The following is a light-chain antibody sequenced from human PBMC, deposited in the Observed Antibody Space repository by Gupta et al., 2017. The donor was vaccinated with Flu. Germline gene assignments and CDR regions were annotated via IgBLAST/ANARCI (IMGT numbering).Light chain of an antibody. J-gene: IGKJ4*01. Sequence: LAITQSPATLSVSPGERATLSCRASQIVSSHLAWYQQKPGQAPRLLIYGASTRATGVPARFSGSGSGTXFTLTIXSLQSEDIAAYYCQQYDNCQITFGXGTKVEIK. CDR3: QQYDNCQIT. CDR1: QIVSSH. V-gene: IGKV3-15*01. CDR2: GAS.